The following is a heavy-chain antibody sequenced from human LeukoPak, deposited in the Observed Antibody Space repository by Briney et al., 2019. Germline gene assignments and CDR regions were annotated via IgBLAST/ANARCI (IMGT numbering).Heavy chain of an antibody. D-gene: IGHD3-16*01. Sequence: GGSLRLSCAASGFTFSDYYMSWIRQAPGKGLEWVSYIRSSGSTIYYADSVKGRFTISRDNAKNSLYLQMNSLRAEDTAVYYCARDLGSYYDYVWGSYKLGHWGQGTLVTVSS. CDR1: GFTFSDYY. J-gene: IGHJ4*02. CDR3: ARDLGSYYDYVWGSYKLGH. V-gene: IGHV3-11*01. CDR2: IRSSGSTI.